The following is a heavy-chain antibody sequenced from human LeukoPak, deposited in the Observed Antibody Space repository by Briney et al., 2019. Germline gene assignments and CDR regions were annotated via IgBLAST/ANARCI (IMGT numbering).Heavy chain of an antibody. Sequence: SETLSLTCTVSGGSIRSSSYYWGWIRQPPGKGLEWIGSIYYSGSTYYNASLKSRGTISVDTSKNQFSLKLNSVTAADTAVYFCARQVVAVAGTGYFDYWGQGTMVTVSS. D-gene: IGHD6-19*01. CDR2: IYYSGST. J-gene: IGHJ4*03. V-gene: IGHV4-39*01. CDR1: GGSIRSSSYY. CDR3: ARQVVAVAGTGYFDY.